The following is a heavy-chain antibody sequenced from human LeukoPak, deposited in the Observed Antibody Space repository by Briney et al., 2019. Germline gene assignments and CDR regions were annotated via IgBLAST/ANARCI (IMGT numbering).Heavy chain of an antibody. CDR2: IYSGST. Sequence: SETLSLTCTVSGGSIISTSYYWGWIRQPRGKGLEWIGSIYSGSTYYNPSLKSRVNISVDTSKNQFSLKLSSVTAADTAVYYCVRQGLSMVRGAIDYWGQGTLGTVSS. CDR3: VRQGLSMVRGAIDY. CDR1: GGSIISTSYY. J-gene: IGHJ4*02. D-gene: IGHD3-10*01. V-gene: IGHV4-39*01.